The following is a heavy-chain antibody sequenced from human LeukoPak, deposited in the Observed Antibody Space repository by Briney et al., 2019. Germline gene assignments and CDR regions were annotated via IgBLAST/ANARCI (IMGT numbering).Heavy chain of an antibody. CDR3: ARSGCCSGGSCYSCTYDI. Sequence: SETLSLTCTVSGYSISSGYYWGWIRQPPGKGLEWIGSIYHSGSTYYNPSLKSRVTISVDTSKNQFSLKLSSVTAADTAVYYCARSGCCSGGSCYSCTYDIWGQGTMVTVSS. CDR2: IYHSGST. V-gene: IGHV4-38-2*02. J-gene: IGHJ3*02. D-gene: IGHD2-15*01. CDR1: GYSISSGYY.